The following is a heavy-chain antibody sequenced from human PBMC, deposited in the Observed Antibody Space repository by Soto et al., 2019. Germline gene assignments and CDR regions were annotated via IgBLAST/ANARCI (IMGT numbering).Heavy chain of an antibody. CDR2: ISSSGSTL. Sequence: QVQLVESGGALVKPGGSLRLSCAASGFTFRDYYMIWIRQAPGKGLEWVSCISSSGSTLYYADSVKGRFTISRDNTQNALYLQVNSLSAEDTAVDYCARDLSASGGDYMDVWGKGTTVTVSS. CDR1: GFTFRDYY. D-gene: IGHD3-10*01. V-gene: IGHV3-11*01. CDR3: ARDLSASGGDYMDV. J-gene: IGHJ6*03.